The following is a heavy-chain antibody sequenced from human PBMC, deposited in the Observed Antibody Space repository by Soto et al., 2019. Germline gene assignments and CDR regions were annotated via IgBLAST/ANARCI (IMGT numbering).Heavy chain of an antibody. V-gene: IGHV4-39*01. CDR2: IRYGGTT. CDR3: ARRGLNIAPL. D-gene: IGHD2-15*01. Sequence: SETLSLTCIVSGGSITSSSHYWGWFRQPPGKGLESIGSIRYGGTTYYSPSLKSRASISIDTSKTQFSLKLTSVTATDTAVYFCARRGLNIAPLWGQGTLVTVSS. CDR1: GGSITSSSHY. J-gene: IGHJ4*02.